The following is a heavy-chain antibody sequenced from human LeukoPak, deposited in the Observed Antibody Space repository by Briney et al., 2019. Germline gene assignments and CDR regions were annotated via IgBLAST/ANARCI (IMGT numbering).Heavy chain of an antibody. CDR3: ARPNVYYYDSSPWYFDL. D-gene: IGHD3-22*01. Sequence: GGSLRLSCAASGFIFSSYSMNWVRQAPGKGLEWVSSISSSSSYIYYADSVKGRFTISRDNAKNSLYLQMNSLRAEDTAVYYCARPNVYYYDSSPWYFDLWGRGTLVTVSS. J-gene: IGHJ2*01. CDR2: ISSSSSYI. CDR1: GFIFSSYS. V-gene: IGHV3-21*01.